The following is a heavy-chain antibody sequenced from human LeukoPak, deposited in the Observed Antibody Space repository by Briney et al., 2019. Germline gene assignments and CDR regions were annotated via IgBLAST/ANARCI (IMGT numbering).Heavy chain of an antibody. D-gene: IGHD3-3*01. Sequence: SETRSLTCTVSGRSISSGNYYWSWIRQPAGKGLEWIGHIYTSGSTNYNPSIKSRVTISVATSTNQFSLKLSSLTAADTAVYYCAREGYDSLWGQGTLVTVSS. J-gene: IGHJ4*02. CDR1: GRSISSGNYY. CDR2: IYTSGST. V-gene: IGHV4-61*09. CDR3: AREGYDSL.